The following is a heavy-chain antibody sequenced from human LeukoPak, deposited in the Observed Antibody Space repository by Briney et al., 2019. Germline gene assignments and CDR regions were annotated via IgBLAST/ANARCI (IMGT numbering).Heavy chain of an antibody. CDR2: IWYDGSNK. CDR3: ARLPTLQWLVAHDAFDI. CDR1: GFTFSSYG. D-gene: IGHD6-19*01. V-gene: IGHV3-33*01. J-gene: IGHJ3*02. Sequence: PGRSLRLSCAASGFTFSSYGMHWVRQAPGKGLEWVAVIWYDGSNKYYADSVKGRFTISRDNSKNTLYLQMNSLRAEDAAVYYCARLPTLQWLVAHDAFDIWGQGTMVTVSS.